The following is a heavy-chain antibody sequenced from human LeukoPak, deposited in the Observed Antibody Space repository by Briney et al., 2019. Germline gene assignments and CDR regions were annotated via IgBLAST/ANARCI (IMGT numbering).Heavy chain of an antibody. CDR3: AKRSDSGSHTFDY. Sequence: GGSLRLSCAASGFTFSSYGMHWVRQAPGKGLDWVAVISYDGSHKYYGDSVKGRLTISRDNSKNTVYLQMSSLRTEDTAVYYCAKRSDSGSHTFDYWGQGTLVTVSS. D-gene: IGHD3-10*01. J-gene: IGHJ4*02. V-gene: IGHV3-30*18. CDR1: GFTFSSYG. CDR2: ISYDGSHK.